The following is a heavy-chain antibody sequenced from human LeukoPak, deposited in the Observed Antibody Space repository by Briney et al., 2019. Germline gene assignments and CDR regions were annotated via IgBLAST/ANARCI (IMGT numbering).Heavy chain of an antibody. CDR3: ARRAMHIYHHYTDY. V-gene: IGHV3-7*01. CDR1: GFTFSNYW. J-gene: IGHJ4*02. Sequence: GGSLRLSCAASGFTFSNYWVSWFRQAPGQGLEWVASIKQDGSERYYVDSVKGRFTISRDNAKNSLFLQLSSLRVEDTAVYYCARRAMHIYHHYTDYWGQGALVTVSS. CDR2: IKQDGSER. D-gene: IGHD3-16*01.